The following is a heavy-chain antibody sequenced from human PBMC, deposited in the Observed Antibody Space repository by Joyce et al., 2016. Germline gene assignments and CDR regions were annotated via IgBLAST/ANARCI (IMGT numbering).Heavy chain of an antibody. J-gene: IGHJ4*02. Sequence: EVQLVESGGGLVKPGGSLRLSCAASGFAFSTYTMSWVRQAPGKGLEWVSSINDNSRFIYYADSLKGRFTISRDNAKNSLYLQMNSLRAEDTAVYYCGRVDPTEQPIDYWGQGTLVTVSS. D-gene: IGHD6-13*01. CDR1: GFAFSTYT. CDR2: INDNSRFI. V-gene: IGHV3-21*01. CDR3: GRVDPTEQPIDY.